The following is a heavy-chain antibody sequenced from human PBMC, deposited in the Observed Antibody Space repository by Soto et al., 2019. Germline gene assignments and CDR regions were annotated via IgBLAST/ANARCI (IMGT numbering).Heavy chain of an antibody. D-gene: IGHD2-21*01. V-gene: IGHV4-30-2*01. J-gene: IGHJ4*02. CDR3: ARGNVVAIDY. CDR1: GGSISSGGYS. Sequence: SETLSLTCAVSGGSISSGGYSWSWIRQPPGRGLEWIGYIYHSGSTYYNPSLKSRVTISVDRSKNQFSLKLSSVTAADTAVYYYARGNVVAIDYWGQGTLVTVSS. CDR2: IYHSGST.